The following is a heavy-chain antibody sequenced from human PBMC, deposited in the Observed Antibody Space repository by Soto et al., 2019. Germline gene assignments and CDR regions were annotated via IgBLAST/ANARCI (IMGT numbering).Heavy chain of an antibody. Sequence: NPSETLSLTCAVYGGSFSGYYWSWIRQPPGKGLEWIGEINHSGSTNYNPSLKSRVTISVDTSKNQFSLKLSSVTAADTAGYYCARGRYYYGSGKAPDYYYGMDVWGQGTTVTV. D-gene: IGHD3-10*01. CDR1: GGSFSGYY. V-gene: IGHV4-34*01. J-gene: IGHJ6*02. CDR2: INHSGST. CDR3: ARGRYYYGSGKAPDYYYGMDV.